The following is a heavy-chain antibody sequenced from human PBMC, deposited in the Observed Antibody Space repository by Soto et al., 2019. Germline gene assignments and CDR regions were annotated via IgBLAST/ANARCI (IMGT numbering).Heavy chain of an antibody. CDR1: GFTFSSYA. V-gene: IGHV3-23*01. J-gene: IGHJ4*02. CDR2: ISGSGGST. CDR3: AEWIRDDSSGYYFDY. D-gene: IGHD3-22*01. Sequence: GESLKISCAASGFTFSSYAMSWVRQAPGKGLEWVSAISGSGGSTYYADSVKGRFTISRDNSKNTLYLQMNSLRAEDTAVYYCAEWIRDDSSGYYFDYWGQGTLVTVSS.